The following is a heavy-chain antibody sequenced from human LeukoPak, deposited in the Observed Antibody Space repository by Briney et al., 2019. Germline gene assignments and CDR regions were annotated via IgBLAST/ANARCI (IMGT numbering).Heavy chain of an antibody. CDR2: IKSKTDGGTT. Sequence: GGSLRLSSAASGFTFSSYEMNWVRQAPGKGLEWVGRIKSKTDGGTTDYAAPVKGGFTISRDDSKNTLYLQMNSLKTEDTAVYYCTTDVDYYGSGFGPMGYYYYMDVWGKGTTVTIFS. D-gene: IGHD3-10*01. J-gene: IGHJ6*03. CDR3: TTDVDYYGSGFGPMGYYYYMDV. CDR1: GFTFSSYE. V-gene: IGHV3-15*01.